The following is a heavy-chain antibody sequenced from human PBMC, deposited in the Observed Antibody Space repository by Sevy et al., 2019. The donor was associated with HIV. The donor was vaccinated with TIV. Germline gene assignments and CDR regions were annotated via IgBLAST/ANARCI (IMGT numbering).Heavy chain of an antibody. Sequence: GGSLRLSCAASGFTFSSYWMSWVRQAPGKGLEWVANIKQDGSEKYYVDSVKGRFTISRDNAKKSLYLEVNSLRDEDTAVYYCARESGYNCSGTSCSSYVKEYSYGMDVWGQGTTVTVSS. CDR1: GFTFSSYW. D-gene: IGHD2-2*01. CDR2: IKQDGSEK. V-gene: IGHV3-7*03. CDR3: ARESGYNCSGTSCSSYVKEYSYGMDV. J-gene: IGHJ6*02.